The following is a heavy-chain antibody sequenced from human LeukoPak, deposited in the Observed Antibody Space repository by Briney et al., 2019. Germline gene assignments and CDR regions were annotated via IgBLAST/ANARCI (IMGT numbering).Heavy chain of an antibody. J-gene: IGHJ3*02. CDR2: IYYSGST. V-gene: IGHV4-61*01. D-gene: IGHD4-11*01. CDR1: GGSISSGSYY. CDR3: ARTESTTIAFDI. Sequence: PSETLSLTCTVSGGSISSGSYYWTWGRQPRGEGLEWIVYIYYSGSTNYNPSLKSRVTISVDTSKNQFSLKLSSVTAADTAVYYCARTESTTIAFDIWGQGTMVTVSS.